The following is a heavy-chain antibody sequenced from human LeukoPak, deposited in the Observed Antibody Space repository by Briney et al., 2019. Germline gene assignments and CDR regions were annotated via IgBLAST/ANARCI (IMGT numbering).Heavy chain of an antibody. CDR3: ARGVLGYSYGYGDY. Sequence: GGSLRLSCAASGFTFSSYAMSWVRQAPGKGLEWVSGINWNGGSTGYADSVKGRFTISRDNAKNSLYLQMNSLRAEDTALYYCARGVLGYSYGYGDYWGQGTLVSVSS. CDR1: GFTFSSYA. CDR2: INWNGGST. D-gene: IGHD5-18*01. J-gene: IGHJ4*02. V-gene: IGHV3-20*04.